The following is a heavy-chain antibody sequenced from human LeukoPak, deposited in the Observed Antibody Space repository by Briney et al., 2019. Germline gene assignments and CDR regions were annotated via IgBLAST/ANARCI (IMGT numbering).Heavy chain of an antibody. V-gene: IGHV3-21*01. J-gene: IGHJ4*02. Sequence: GGSLRLSCAASGFTFSSYSMNWVRQAPGKGLEWVSSISSSSSYIYYADSVKGRFTISRDNAKNSLYLRMNSLRAEDTAVYYCARVNSSGWYDYFDYWGQGTLVTVSS. CDR1: GFTFSSYS. CDR3: ARVNSSGWYDYFDY. D-gene: IGHD6-19*01. CDR2: ISSSSSYI.